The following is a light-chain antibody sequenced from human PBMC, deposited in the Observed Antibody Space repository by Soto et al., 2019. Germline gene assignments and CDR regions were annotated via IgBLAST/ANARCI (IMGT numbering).Light chain of an antibody. CDR2: DVS. V-gene: IGLV2-14*01. CDR1: SSDVGGYNY. Sequence: QSALTQPASVSGSPGQSITISWTGTSSDVGGYNYVSWYQQHPGKAPKLMIYDVSSRPSGVSNRFSGSKSGNTASLTISGLQAEDEADYYCSSYTSSSTLLVFGGGTKLTVL. J-gene: IGLJ2*01. CDR3: SSYTSSSTLLV.